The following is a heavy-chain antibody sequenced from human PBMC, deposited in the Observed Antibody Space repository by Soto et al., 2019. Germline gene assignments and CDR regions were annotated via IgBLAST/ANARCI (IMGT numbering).Heavy chain of an antibody. J-gene: IGHJ4*02. Sequence: PGGSLRLSCAASGFTFSSYEMNWVRQAPGKGLEWVSYISSSGSTIYYADSVKGRFTISRDNAKNSLYLQMNSLRAEDTAVYFCVRGTPTPGLDYWGQGTLVTVSS. V-gene: IGHV3-48*03. CDR1: GFTFSSYE. D-gene: IGHD1-7*01. CDR3: VRGTPTPGLDY. CDR2: ISSSGSTI.